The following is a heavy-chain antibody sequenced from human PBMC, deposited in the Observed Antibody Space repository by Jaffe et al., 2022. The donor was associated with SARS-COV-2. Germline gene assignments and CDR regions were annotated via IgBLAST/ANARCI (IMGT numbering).Heavy chain of an antibody. D-gene: IGHD3-3*01. CDR3: ASLGSEGLYDFWSGYTRANWFDP. J-gene: IGHJ5*02. CDR2: IYYSGST. V-gene: IGHV4-39*01. CDR1: GGSISSSSYY. Sequence: QLQLQESGPGLVKPSETLSLTCTVSGGSISSSSYYWGWIRQPPGKGLEWIGSIYYSGSTYYNPSLKSRVTISVDTSKNQFSLKLSSVTAADTAVYYCASLGSEGLYDFWSGYTRANWFDPWGQGTLVTVSS.